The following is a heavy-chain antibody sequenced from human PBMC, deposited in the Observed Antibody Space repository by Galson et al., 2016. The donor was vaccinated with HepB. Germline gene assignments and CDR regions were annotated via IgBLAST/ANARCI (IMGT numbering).Heavy chain of an antibody. CDR1: GFSFSSHG. J-gene: IGHJ4*02. D-gene: IGHD1-1*01. CDR3: ARLDLFRTTGRDY. Sequence: SLRLSCAGSGFSFSSHGMAWVRQAPGKGLEWVANIKEGGRDRDKYYVDSVRGRFSISRDDAENSLSLRMDSLRTADTAVYFCARLDLFRTTGRDYWGQGALVTVSS. V-gene: IGHV3-7*03. CDR2: IKEGGRDRDK.